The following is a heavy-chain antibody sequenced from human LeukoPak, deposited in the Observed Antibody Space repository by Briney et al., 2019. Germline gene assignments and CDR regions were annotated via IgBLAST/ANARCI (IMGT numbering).Heavy chain of an antibody. V-gene: IGHV3-30*02. Sequence: PGGSLRLSCAASRFTFNSYGMHWVRQAPGKGLEWVAFIRYDGTNKYYTDSVKGRFTISRDNSKNTLYLQMNSLRAEDTAVYYCAKDYRPHDFWSGLVDYWGQGTLVTVSS. CDR2: IRYDGTNK. CDR3: AKDYRPHDFWSGLVDY. J-gene: IGHJ4*02. D-gene: IGHD3-3*01. CDR1: RFTFNSYG.